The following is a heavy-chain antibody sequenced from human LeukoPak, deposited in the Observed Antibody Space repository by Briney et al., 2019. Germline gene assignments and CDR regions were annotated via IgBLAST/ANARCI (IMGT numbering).Heavy chain of an antibody. Sequence: ASVRVSCKASGYTFTDFYLNWVRQAPGQGLEWMAWINPFSGATSYAEKFQGRVTMTWDTSISTAYVELLGLRSDDTAVYYCATSTVTHTRDPWGQGTLVTVSS. J-gene: IGHJ5*02. CDR3: ATSTVTHTRDP. D-gene: IGHD1-1*01. CDR1: GYTFTDFY. CDR2: INPFSGAT. V-gene: IGHV1-2*02.